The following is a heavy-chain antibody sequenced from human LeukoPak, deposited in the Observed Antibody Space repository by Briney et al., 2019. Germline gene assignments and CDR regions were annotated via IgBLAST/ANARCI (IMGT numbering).Heavy chain of an antibody. D-gene: IGHD2-2*03. J-gene: IGHJ4*02. CDR1: GFNFSNHW. V-gene: IGHV3-7*01. CDR2: IKQDGSEK. Sequence: GGSLRLSCVVSGFNFSNHWMNWVRQAPGKGLEWVANIKQDGSEKYYVDSVKGRFTISRDNAKNSLYLQMSSLRAEDTAVYYCARDWIGRGQTPYYFDYWGQGTLVTVSS. CDR3: ARDWIGRGQTPYYFDY.